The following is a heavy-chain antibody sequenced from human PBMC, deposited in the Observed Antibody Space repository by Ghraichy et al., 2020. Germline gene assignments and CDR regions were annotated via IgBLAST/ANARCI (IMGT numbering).Heavy chain of an antibody. CDR1: GFSFSTYE. Sequence: GGSLRLSCEASGFSFSTYEMNWVRQAPGRGLEWVAYISGNGTVSYYADSVKGRFTISRDNTKNSLYLQMNDLRAEDTAVYYCAREERTKEGVHDALDLLGHGTMGKGSS. D-gene: IGHD1-14*01. J-gene: IGHJ3*01. CDR2: ISGNGTVS. CDR3: AREERTKEGVHDALDL. V-gene: IGHV3-48*03.